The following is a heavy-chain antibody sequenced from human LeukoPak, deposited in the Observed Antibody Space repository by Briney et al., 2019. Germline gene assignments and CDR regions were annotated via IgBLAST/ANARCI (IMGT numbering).Heavy chain of an antibody. J-gene: IGHJ4*02. Sequence: ASVKVSCKASGYTFTSYYMHWVRQAPGQGLEWMGIINPSGGSTSYAQKFQGRVTITRDTSASTAYMELSSLRSEDTAVYYCARDGWTPFDYWGQGTLVTVSS. V-gene: IGHV1-46*01. CDR2: INPSGGST. D-gene: IGHD6-19*01. CDR1: GYTFTSYY. CDR3: ARDGWTPFDY.